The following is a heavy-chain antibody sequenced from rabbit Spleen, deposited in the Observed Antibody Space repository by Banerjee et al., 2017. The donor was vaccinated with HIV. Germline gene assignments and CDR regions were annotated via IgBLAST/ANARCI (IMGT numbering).Heavy chain of an antibody. D-gene: IGHD1-1*01. CDR2: IVTGNGNT. CDR1: GFDFSNYG. CDR3: ARGFGSGDSSGGFLALSRLDL. J-gene: IGHJ3*01. Sequence: QEQLVESGGGLVQPGGSLKLSCKASGFDFSNYGVSWVRQAPGKGLEWIGCIVTGNGNTYYASWAKGRCTISKTSSTTMTLQMTSLTAADTAAYFCARGFGSGDSSGGFLALSRLDLWGQGTLVNVS. V-gene: IGHV1S45*01.